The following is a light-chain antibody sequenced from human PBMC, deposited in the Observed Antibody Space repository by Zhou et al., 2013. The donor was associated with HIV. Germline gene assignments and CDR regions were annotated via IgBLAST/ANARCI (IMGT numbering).Light chain of an antibody. V-gene: IGLV1-51*01. CDR2: END. Sequence: QSVLTQPPSVSAAPGQKVTISCSGSSSNIGNNYVSWYQQLPGTAPKLLIYENDKRPSGVPDRFSGSKSGTSATLVITGLQTGDEADYYCGTWDTGLTVAVFGGGTKVTVL. CDR1: SSNIGNNY. J-gene: IGLJ2*01. CDR3: GTWDTGLTVAV.